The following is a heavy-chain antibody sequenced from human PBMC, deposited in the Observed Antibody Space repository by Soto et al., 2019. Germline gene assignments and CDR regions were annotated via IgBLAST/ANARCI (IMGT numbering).Heavy chain of an antibody. Sequence: QVQLQQWGAGLPKPSETLSLTCAVYGAPFSGYYWTWIRQPPGKGLEWIGEINHTGSTKYNPSLKSRVTISLDTSKNQFSLKLNSVTAPDTAVYYCATQGRNTRIIVVRHYATDFWGQGTAVTVSS. V-gene: IGHV4-34*02. J-gene: IGHJ6*02. CDR3: ATQGRNTRIIVVRHYATDF. CDR2: INHTGST. CDR1: GAPFSGYY. D-gene: IGHD2-15*01.